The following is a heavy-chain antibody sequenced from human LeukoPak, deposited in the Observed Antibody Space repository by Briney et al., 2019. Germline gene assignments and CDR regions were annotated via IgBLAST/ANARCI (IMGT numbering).Heavy chain of an antibody. J-gene: IGHJ4*02. CDR3: ARVWDFWSGYYPRYFDY. CDR2: IYSGGST. CDR1: GFIFNKHA. V-gene: IGHV3-53*01. D-gene: IGHD3-3*01. Sequence: GGSLRLSCVASGFIFNKHAMSWVRQAPGKGLEWVSVIYSGGSTYYADSVKGRFTISRDNSKNTLYLQMNSLRAEDTAVYYCARVWDFWSGYYPRYFDYWGQGTLVTVSS.